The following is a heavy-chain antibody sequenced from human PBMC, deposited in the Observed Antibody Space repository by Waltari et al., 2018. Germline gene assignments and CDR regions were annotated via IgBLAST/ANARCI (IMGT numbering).Heavy chain of an antibody. CDR1: GDTFTDNY. V-gene: IGHV1-69-2*01. J-gene: IGHJ3*01. Sequence: EVQLLQSGAEVKKPGTPVKISCKVSGDTFTDNYIHWIQQAPGKGLQWMGLLDPEEGQAVYAEKFQGRVTTTADTSIHTAYMELTSLTSEDTAFYYCAAALGGGISASRPFHFWGQGTMITVSS. CDR3: AAALGGGISASRPFHF. CDR2: LDPEEGQA. D-gene: IGHD3-10*01.